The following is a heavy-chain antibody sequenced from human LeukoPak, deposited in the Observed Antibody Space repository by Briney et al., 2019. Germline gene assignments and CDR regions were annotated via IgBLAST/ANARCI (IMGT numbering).Heavy chain of an antibody. CDR1: GFTFSAFA. D-gene: IGHD6-13*01. J-gene: IGHJ5*02. V-gene: IGHV3-23*01. CDR2: ITGGGNSV. Sequence: GGSLTLSCAASGFTFSAFAMTWVRQAPGKAPEWISCITGGGNSVFYADSVKGRFTFSRDNSRNTLYLQMDSVRAEDTAVYYCAKGAGAGKVDWFDPWGQGTQVTVSS. CDR3: AKGAGAGKVDWFDP.